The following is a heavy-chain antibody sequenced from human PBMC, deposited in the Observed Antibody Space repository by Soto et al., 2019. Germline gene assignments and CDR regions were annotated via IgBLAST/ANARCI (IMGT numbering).Heavy chain of an antibody. CDR1: GYSFPNYP. V-gene: IGHV5-51*01. Sequence: GESLKISGQGSGYSFPNYPIAWERQMPGKGLELMGIIYPGDSETKYRPSFQGQVTIAAYKSISTAYLQWSSLKASDTAMYYCPRHGRHYYGSGSYNLYHHGMNVWPPGT. CDR2: IYPGDSET. J-gene: IGHJ6*01. D-gene: IGHD3-10*01. CDR3: PRHGRHYYGSGSYNLYHHGMNV.